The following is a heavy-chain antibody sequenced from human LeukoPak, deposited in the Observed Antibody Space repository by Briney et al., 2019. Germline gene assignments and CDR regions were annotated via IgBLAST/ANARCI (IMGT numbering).Heavy chain of an antibody. CDR3: ARAGMYYYDSSGYTTPYYYYYMDV. J-gene: IGHJ6*03. CDR1: GYTFTGYY. Sequence: ASVKVSCKTSGYTFTGYYMNWVRQAPGQGLEWMGRINPNSGGTNYAQKFQGRVTMTRDTSISTAYMELSRLRSDDTAVYYCARAGMYYYDSSGYTTPYYYYYMDVWGKGTTVTVSS. V-gene: IGHV1-2*06. CDR2: INPNSGGT. D-gene: IGHD3-22*01.